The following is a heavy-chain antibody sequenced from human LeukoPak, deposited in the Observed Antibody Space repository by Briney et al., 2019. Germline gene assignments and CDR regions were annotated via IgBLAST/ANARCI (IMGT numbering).Heavy chain of an antibody. CDR1: GGSFSGYY. CDR2: INHSGST. J-gene: IGHJ4*02. V-gene: IGHV4-34*01. Sequence: SETLSLTCAVYGGSFSGYYWSWIRRPPGKGLEWIGEINHSGSTNYNPSLKSRVTISVDTSKNQFSLKLSSVTAADTAVYYCARVPSYSSGWYYFDYWGQGTLVTVSS. D-gene: IGHD6-19*01. CDR3: ARVPSYSSGWYYFDY.